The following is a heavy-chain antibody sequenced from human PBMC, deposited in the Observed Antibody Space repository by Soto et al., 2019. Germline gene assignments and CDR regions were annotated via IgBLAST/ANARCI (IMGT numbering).Heavy chain of an antibody. CDR1: GFTFSNYA. Sequence: GGSLRLSCAASGFTFSNYAMHWVRQAPGKGLEWVSGISGSGAYTYYADSVKGRFTISREKSKSTMYLQMNSLRDEDTALYYCARDQIGYQSATDYWGQGTLVTVSS. V-gene: IGHV3-23*01. CDR2: ISGSGAYT. D-gene: IGHD3-22*01. J-gene: IGHJ4*02. CDR3: ARDQIGYQSATDY.